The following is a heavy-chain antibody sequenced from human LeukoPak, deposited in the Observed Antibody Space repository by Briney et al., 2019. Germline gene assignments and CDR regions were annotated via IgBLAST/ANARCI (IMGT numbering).Heavy chain of an antibody. D-gene: IGHD3-22*01. CDR3: AKQNPPYYYDSSGYWRGNY. CDR1: GFTFSSYA. Sequence: GGSLRLSCAASGFTFSSYAMSWVGQAPGKGLEWVSTISGSGGSTYYADSVKGRFTISRDNSKNTLYLQMNSLRAEDTAVYYCAKQNPPYYYDSSGYWRGNYWGQGTLVTVSS. CDR2: ISGSGGST. J-gene: IGHJ4*02. V-gene: IGHV3-23*01.